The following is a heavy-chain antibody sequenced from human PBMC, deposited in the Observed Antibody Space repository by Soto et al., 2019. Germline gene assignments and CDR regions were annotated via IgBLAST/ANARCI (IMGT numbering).Heavy chain of an antibody. V-gene: IGHV1-69*12. CDR1: GGTFSSYA. CDR2: IIPIFGTA. J-gene: IGHJ6*02. CDR3: ARDGAARRKGDHYYGMDV. D-gene: IGHD6-6*01. Sequence: QVQLVQSGAEVKKPGSSVKVSCKASGGTFSSYAISWVRQAPGQGLEWMGGIIPIFGTANYAQKFQGRVTLTAGESTSTAYMELSRRRSEDTAVYYCARDGAARRKGDHYYGMDVWGQGTTVTVSS.